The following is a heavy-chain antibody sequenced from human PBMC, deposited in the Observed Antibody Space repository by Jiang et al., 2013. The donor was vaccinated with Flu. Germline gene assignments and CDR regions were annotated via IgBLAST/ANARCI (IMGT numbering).Heavy chain of an antibody. J-gene: IGHJ4*02. V-gene: IGHV1-2*06. CDR2: INPNSGGT. CDR3: ARSGYSSSWYEDYFDY. D-gene: IGHD6-13*01. Sequence: SGAEVKKPGASVKVSCKPSGYTFTGYYMHWVRQAPGQGLEWMGRINPNSGGTNYAQKFQGRVTMTRDTSISTAYMELSRLRSDDTAVYYCARSGYSSSWYEDYFDYWGQGTLVTVSS. CDR1: GYTFTGYY.